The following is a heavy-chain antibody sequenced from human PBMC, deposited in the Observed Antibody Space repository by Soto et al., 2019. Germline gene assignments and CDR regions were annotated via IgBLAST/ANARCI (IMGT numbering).Heavy chain of an antibody. J-gene: IGHJ5*02. V-gene: IGHV1-69*13. CDR1: GGTFSSYA. CDR2: IIPIFGTA. D-gene: IGHD3-10*01. CDR3: ASRPQYYYGSGKWFDP. Sequence: SVKVSCKAPGGTFSSYAISWVRQAPGQGLEWMGGIIPIFGTANYAQKFQGRVTITADESTSTAYMELSSLRSEDTAVYYCASRPQYYYGSGKWFDPWGQGTLVTVSS.